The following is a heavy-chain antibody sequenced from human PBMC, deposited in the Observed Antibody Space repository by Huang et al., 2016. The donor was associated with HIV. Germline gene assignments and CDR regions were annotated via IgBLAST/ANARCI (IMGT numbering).Heavy chain of an antibody. D-gene: IGHD5-18*01. CDR1: GFPFNNHA. Sequence: QVQLVESGGGVVQPGRSLSLSCAASGFPFNNHAMHWVRQAPGKGVDCGVGISNDGSKNDYADSVKGRFTISRDSSKSTLFLHMTSLRTEDTAGYYCARAKDTWDAYDIWGQGTMVIVSS. J-gene: IGHJ3*02. V-gene: IGHV3-30-3*01. CDR2: ISNDGSKN. CDR3: ARAKDTWDAYDI.